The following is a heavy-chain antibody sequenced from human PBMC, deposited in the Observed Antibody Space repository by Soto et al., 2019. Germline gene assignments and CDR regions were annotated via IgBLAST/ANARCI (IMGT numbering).Heavy chain of an antibody. D-gene: IGHD6-6*01. J-gene: IGHJ4*02. V-gene: IGHV3-7*01. CDR2: IKQDGSEK. CDR1: GFTFSSYW. CDR3: AKIGAPITVRPNDY. Sequence: GGSLRLSCAASGFTFSSYWMSWVRQAPGKGLEWVANIKQDGSEKHYVDSVKGRFTISRDNAKNSLYLQMNSLRAEDTAVYYCAKIGAPITVRPNDYWGQGTLVTVSS.